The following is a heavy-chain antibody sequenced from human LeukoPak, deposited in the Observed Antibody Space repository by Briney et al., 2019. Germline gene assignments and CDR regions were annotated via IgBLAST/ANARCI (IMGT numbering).Heavy chain of an antibody. V-gene: IGHV3-9*01. CDR2: ISWNSGSI. J-gene: IGHJ4*02. CDR1: GFTFDDYA. D-gene: IGHD6-13*01. CDR3: ARDLMGIAYRGAFYY. Sequence: PGGSLRLSCAASGFTFDDYAMHWVWQAPGKGLEWVSGISWNSGSIGYADSVKGRFTISRDNAKNSLYLQMNSLRAEDTAVYYCARDLMGIAYRGAFYYWGQGTLVTVSS.